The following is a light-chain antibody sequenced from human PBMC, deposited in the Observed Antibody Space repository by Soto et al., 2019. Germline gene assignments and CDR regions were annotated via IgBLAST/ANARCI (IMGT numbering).Light chain of an antibody. CDR3: KQYNTWPPYT. CDR2: GAS. CDR1: QSVSSN. Sequence: EIVMTQSPANLSVSPGERATLSCRASQSVSSNLAWYQQKPGQGPRLLIYGASTRATGIPARFSGIGSGTEFTLTISSLQSEDFAVYYCKQYNTWPPYTFGQGTKVEIK. J-gene: IGKJ2*01. V-gene: IGKV3-15*01.